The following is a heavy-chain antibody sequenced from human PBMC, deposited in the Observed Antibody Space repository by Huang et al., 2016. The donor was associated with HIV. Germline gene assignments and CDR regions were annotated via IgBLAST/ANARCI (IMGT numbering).Heavy chain of an antibody. CDR1: GGSFSGYY. Sequence: QVQLQQWGAGLLRPSETLSLTCAVYGGSFSGYYGTWIRQPPGKGLEWIGEINHSESTNDNPALKSRVTISVDTARNQFSLKLSSVTAADTAVYYCARGQGGYYYYYMDVWGKGTTVTVSS. CDR3: ARGQGGYYYYYMDV. CDR2: INHSEST. J-gene: IGHJ6*03. V-gene: IGHV4-34*01.